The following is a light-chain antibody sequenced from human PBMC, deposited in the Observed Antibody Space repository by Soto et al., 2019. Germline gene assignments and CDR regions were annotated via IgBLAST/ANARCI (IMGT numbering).Light chain of an antibody. CDR3: QRSGSAPPYI. V-gene: IGKV3-20*01. J-gene: IGKJ2*01. Sequence: EVVLTQSPGTLSLSPGERATLSCRVSQSLDSTYLAWYQQKPGQSPRLVIYGASRRATGIPDRFSGSGSGTDFTLPIGRLEPEDFAVYYCQRSGSAPPYIFGAGTRLDIK. CDR1: QSLDSTY. CDR2: GAS.